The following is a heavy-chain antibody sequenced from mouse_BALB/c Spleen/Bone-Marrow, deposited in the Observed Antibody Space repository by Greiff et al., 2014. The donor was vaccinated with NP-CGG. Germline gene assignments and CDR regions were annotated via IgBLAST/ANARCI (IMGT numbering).Heavy chain of an antibody. CDR3: ARRGWFYAMDY. V-gene: IGHV5-12*02. Sequence: EVQLVESGGGLVQPGGSLKLSCATSGFTFSDYYMYWVRQTPEKRLEWVAYISNGGGSTYYPDTVKGRFTISRDNAKNTLYLQMSRRKSEDTAMYYCARRGWFYAMDYWGQGTSVTVSS. CDR2: ISNGGGST. D-gene: IGHD3-3*01. J-gene: IGHJ4*01. CDR1: GFTFSDYY.